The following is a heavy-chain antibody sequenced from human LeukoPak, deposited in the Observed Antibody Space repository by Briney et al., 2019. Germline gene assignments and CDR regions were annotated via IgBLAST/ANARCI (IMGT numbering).Heavy chain of an antibody. V-gene: IGHV3-7*01. J-gene: IGHJ4*02. Sequence: GGSLRLSCAASGFAFSNFAMTWVRQAPGKGLEWVANIKEDGSEKNYADSVKGRFTTSRDNAKNSLYLQMNSLRGEDTAVYYCARARYSDFWGQGTLVTVSS. CDR1: GFAFSNFA. CDR2: IKEDGSEK. CDR3: ARARYSDF.